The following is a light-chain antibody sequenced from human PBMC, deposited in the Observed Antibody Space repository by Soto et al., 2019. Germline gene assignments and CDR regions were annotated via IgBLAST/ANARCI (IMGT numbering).Light chain of an antibody. V-gene: IGLV2-14*01. Sequence: QSALTQPASVSGSPGQSITISCTGTSSDVGGYNYVSWYQQHPGKAPKLMIYDVSNRPSGVSNRFSGSKSGNTASLTISGLQAEDEADYYCSSYPSSSLLGYVFGTGTKLTVL. CDR3: SSYPSSSLLGYV. CDR1: SSDVGGYNY. CDR2: DVS. J-gene: IGLJ1*01.